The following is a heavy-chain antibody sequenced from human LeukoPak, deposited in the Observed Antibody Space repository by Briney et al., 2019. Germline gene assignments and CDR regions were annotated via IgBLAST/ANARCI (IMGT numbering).Heavy chain of an antibody. CDR3: ARGRDRSKAGDH. CDR2: IHPYGIF. D-gene: IGHD5-24*01. Sequence: SETLSLTCAVYGGSCNDYYYCWIRQPPGKGLEWIGEIHPYGIFYYNSSLMSRVTISIDTSKSQFSLRLTSVTAADTAFYYCARGRDRSKAGDHWGQGSLVTVSS. CDR1: GGSCNDYY. J-gene: IGHJ4*02. V-gene: IGHV4-34*01.